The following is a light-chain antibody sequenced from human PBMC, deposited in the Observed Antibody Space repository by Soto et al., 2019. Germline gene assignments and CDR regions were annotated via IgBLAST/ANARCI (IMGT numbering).Light chain of an antibody. Sequence: QSALTQPPSASGSPGQSVTISCTGTSSDVGGYNYVSWYQQHPGKAPKLMIYEVSKRPSGVPDRFSGSKSGNTASLTVSGLQAEDEADYYCSSYAGGNSPHVFGTGTKVTVL. V-gene: IGLV2-8*01. CDR3: SSYAGGNSPHV. CDR2: EVS. J-gene: IGLJ1*01. CDR1: SSDVGGYNY.